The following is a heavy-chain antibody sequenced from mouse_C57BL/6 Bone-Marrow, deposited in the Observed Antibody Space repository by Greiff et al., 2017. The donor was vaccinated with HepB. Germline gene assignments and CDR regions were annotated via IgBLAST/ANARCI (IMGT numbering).Heavy chain of an antibody. Sequence: EVKLVESGGGLVKPGGSLKLSCAASGFTFSSYAMSWVRQTPEKRLEWVATISDGGSYTYYPDNVKGRFTISRDNAKNNLYLQMSHLKSEDTAMYYCARRDGYYGGFAYWGQGTLVTVSA. CDR3: ARRDGYYGGFAY. CDR2: ISDGGSYT. J-gene: IGHJ3*01. CDR1: GFTFSSYA. D-gene: IGHD2-3*01. V-gene: IGHV5-4*03.